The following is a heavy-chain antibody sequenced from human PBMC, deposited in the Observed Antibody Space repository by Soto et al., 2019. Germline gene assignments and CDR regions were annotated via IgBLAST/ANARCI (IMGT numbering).Heavy chain of an antibody. CDR1: GFTFSSYS. CDR2: ISSSSSTI. CDR3: ARGPRQWDLLRRVWFDP. D-gene: IGHD1-26*01. J-gene: IGHJ5*02. Sequence: EVQLVESGGGLVQPGGSLRLSCAASGFTFSSYSMNWVRQAPGKGLEWVSYISSSSSTIYYADSVKGRFTISRDNAKNSLYLQMNSLRDEDTAVYYCARGPRQWDLLRRVWFDPWGQGTLVTVSS. V-gene: IGHV3-48*02.